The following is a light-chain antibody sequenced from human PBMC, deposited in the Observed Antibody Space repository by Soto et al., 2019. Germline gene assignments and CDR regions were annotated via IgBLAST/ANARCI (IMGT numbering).Light chain of an antibody. V-gene: IGLV3-21*04. CDR3: QVWDSSSDHPEGYWV. CDR2: YDS. J-gene: IGLJ3*02. Sequence: SYELTQPPSVSVAPGKTARITCGGNNIGSKSVHWYQQKPGQAHVLVIYYDSDRPSGIPERFSGSNSGNTATLTISRVEAGDEADYYCQVWDSSSDHPEGYWVFGGGTKLTVL. CDR1: NIGSKS.